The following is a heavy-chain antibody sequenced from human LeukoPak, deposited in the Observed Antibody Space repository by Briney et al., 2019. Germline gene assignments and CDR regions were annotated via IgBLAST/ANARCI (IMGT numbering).Heavy chain of an antibody. CDR2: INPDTGGT. CDR1: GYTFTGYY. V-gene: IGHV1-2*02. D-gene: IGHD6-13*01. J-gene: IGHJ4*02. Sequence: ASVKVSCKASGYTFTGYYLHWVRQAPGQGLEWMGWINPDTGGTNFAQKFQGRVTMTRDTSIGTAYMELSSLRSDDTAMYYCARQAAARWAVDYWGQGSLVTVSS. CDR3: ARQAAARWAVDY.